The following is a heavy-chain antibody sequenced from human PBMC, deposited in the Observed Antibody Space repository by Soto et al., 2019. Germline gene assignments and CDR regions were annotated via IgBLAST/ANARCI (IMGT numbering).Heavy chain of an antibody. Sequence: SETLSLTCTVSGGSISSSSYYWGWIRQPPGKGLEWIGNIYYSGSTYYNPSLKSRVTISVDTSKNQFSLKLSSVTAADTAVYYCAREDDSGYDTLPIDNWGPGTLVTVSS. CDR2: IYYSGST. V-gene: IGHV4-39*02. CDR3: AREDDSGYDTLPIDN. J-gene: IGHJ4*02. CDR1: GGSISSSSYY. D-gene: IGHD5-12*01.